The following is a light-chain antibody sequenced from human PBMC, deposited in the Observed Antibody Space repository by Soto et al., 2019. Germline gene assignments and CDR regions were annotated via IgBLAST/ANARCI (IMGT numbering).Light chain of an antibody. CDR2: DAS. V-gene: IGKV3-11*01. CDR3: QQRSNWPPYN. CDR1: QSVSSY. J-gene: IGKJ2*01. Sequence: EIVLTQSPGTLSLSPGERATLSCRASQSVSSYLAWYQKKPGQAPRLLIYDASNRATGIPARFSGSGSGTDFTLTISSLEPEDFAVYYCQQRSNWPPYNFGQGTKLEIK.